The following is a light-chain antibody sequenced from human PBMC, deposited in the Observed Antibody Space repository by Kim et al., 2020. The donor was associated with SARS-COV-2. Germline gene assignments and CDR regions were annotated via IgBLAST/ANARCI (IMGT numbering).Light chain of an antibody. CDR2: DVS. CDR3: GSYTRSSTWV. Sequence: GQSITISCTGTSSDVGGYNYVSWYQQHPGIAPKLMIYDVSYWPSGISNRFSGSKSGNTASLTISGLQADDEADYYCGSYTRSSTWVFGGGTKLTVL. J-gene: IGLJ3*02. CDR1: SSDVGGYNY. V-gene: IGLV2-14*03.